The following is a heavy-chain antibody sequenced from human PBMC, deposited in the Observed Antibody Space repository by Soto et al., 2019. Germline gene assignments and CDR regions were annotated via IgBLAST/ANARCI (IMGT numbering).Heavy chain of an antibody. CDR1: GFTFSSYA. Sequence: GGSLRLSCAASGFTFSSYAMSWVRQAPGKGLEWVSAISGSGGSTYYADSVKGRFTISRDNSKNTLYLQMNSLRAEDTPVYYCATTWIQLWFYPNDAFDIWGQGTMVTVSS. V-gene: IGHV3-23*01. CDR2: ISGSGGST. D-gene: IGHD5-18*01. CDR3: ATTWIQLWFYPNDAFDI. J-gene: IGHJ3*02.